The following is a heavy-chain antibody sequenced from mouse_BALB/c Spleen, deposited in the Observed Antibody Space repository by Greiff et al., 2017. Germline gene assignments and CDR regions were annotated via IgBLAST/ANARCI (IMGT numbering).Heavy chain of an antibody. CDR1: GYTFTSYT. CDR2: INPSSGYT. Sequence: VQLQQSAAELARPGASVKMSCKASGYTFTSYTMHWVKQRPGQGLEWIGYINPSSGYTEYNQKFKDKTTLTADKSSSTAYMQLSSLTSEDSAVYYCTRSYGYDGYYAMDYWGQGTSVTVSS. D-gene: IGHD2-2*01. V-gene: IGHV1-4*02. J-gene: IGHJ4*01. CDR3: TRSYGYDGYYAMDY.